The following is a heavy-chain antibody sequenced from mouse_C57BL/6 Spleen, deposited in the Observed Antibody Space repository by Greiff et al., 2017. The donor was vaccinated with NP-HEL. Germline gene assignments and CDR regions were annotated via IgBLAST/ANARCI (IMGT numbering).Heavy chain of an antibody. CDR2: INYDGSST. J-gene: IGHJ2*01. V-gene: IGHV5-16*01. CDR3: ARDEGVYFDY. CDR1: GFTFSDYY. Sequence: EVQRVESEGGLVQPGSSMKLSCTASGFTFSDYYMAWVRQVPEKGLEWVANINYDGSSTYYLDSLKSRFIISRDNAKNILYLQMSSLKSEDTATYYCARDEGVYFDYWGQGTTLTVSS.